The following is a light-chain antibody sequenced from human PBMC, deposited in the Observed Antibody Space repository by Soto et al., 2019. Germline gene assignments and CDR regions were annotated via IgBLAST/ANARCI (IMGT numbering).Light chain of an antibody. CDR2: KNS. CDR1: TLPKQH. V-gene: IGLV3-25*02. CDR3: QSADSSGTYI. J-gene: IGLJ1*01. Sequence: SYELTQPPSVSVSPGQTARITCSGDTLPKQHPYWYQQKPGQAPVLIINKNSERPSGIPERFSGSTSGTTVTLTISGVQAEDEADYYCQSADSSGTYIFGTGTKVTAL.